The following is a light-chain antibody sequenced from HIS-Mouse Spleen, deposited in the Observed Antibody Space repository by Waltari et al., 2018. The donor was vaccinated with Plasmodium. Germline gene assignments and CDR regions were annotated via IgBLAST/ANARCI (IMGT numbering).Light chain of an antibody. Sequence: SYVLTQPPSLSVAPRQPATITCAGTPIGSTSVHWYQQKPGQAPVLVVYDDSDRPSGIPERFSGSNSGNTATLTISRVEAGDEADYYCQVWDSSSDHPVFGGGTKLTVL. J-gene: IGLJ2*01. CDR3: QVWDSSSDHPV. CDR1: PIGSTS. CDR2: DDS. V-gene: IGLV3-21*02.